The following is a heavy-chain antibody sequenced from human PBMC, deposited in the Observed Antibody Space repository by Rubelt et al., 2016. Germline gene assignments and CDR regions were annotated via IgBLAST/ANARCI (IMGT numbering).Heavy chain of an antibody. CDR3: ARLLGPYDFWSAHMGYYYYYGMDV. J-gene: IGHJ6*02. CDR1: GGSISSSSYY. V-gene: IGHV4-39*07. CDR2: IYYSGST. D-gene: IGHD3-3*01. Sequence: GPGLVKPSETLSLTCTVSGGSISSSSYYWGWIRQPPGKGLEWIGSIYYSGSTYYNPSLKSRVTISVDTSKNQFSLKLSSVTAADTAVYYCARLLGPYDFWSAHMGYYYYYGMDVWGQGTTVTASS.